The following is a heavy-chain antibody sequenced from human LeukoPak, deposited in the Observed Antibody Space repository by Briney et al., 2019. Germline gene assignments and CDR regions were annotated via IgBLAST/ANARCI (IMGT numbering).Heavy chain of an antibody. D-gene: IGHD6-13*01. CDR1: GGTFSSYA. V-gene: IGHV1-69*05. CDR3: ARDPSPLYSSSWYYFDY. CDR2: IIPTFGTA. J-gene: IGHJ4*02. Sequence: TSVKVSCKASGGTFSSYAISWARQAPGQGLEWMGGIIPTFGTANYAQKFQGRVTMTRDTSTSTVYMELSSLRSEDTAVYYCARDPSPLYSSSWYYFDYWGQGTLVTVSS.